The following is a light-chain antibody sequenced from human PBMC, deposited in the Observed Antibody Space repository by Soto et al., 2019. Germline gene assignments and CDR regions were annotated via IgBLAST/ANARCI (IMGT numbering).Light chain of an antibody. V-gene: IGKV2-30*02. CDR2: QVS. CDR3: MQNSHKPQA. Sequence: DVVLTQSPLSLPVTLGQPASISCTSSQSLVHVDGYTYFYWFLQRPGQSPRRLIYQVSKRDSGVPDRFSGSGSGTAFTLTISRVEAEDVGIYYCMQNSHKPQAFGPGTKLEIK. J-gene: IGKJ2*01. CDR1: QSLVHVDGYTY.